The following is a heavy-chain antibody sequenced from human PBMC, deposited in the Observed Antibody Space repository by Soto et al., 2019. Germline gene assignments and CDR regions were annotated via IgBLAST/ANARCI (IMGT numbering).Heavy chain of an antibody. Sequence: EVQLVESGGGLVKPGGSLRLSCAASGFTFGSYSMNWVRQAPGKGLEWVSSISSSSSYIYYADSVKGRFTISRDNAKNSLYRQMNSLRAEDTAVYYCARDPTAVTSRFDPWGQGTLVTVSS. CDR2: ISSSSSYI. V-gene: IGHV3-21*01. CDR1: GFTFGSYS. D-gene: IGHD4-4*01. J-gene: IGHJ5*02. CDR3: ARDPTAVTSRFDP.